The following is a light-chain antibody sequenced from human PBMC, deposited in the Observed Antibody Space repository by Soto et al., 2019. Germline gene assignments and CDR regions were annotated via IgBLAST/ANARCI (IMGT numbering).Light chain of an antibody. CDR2: DAS. CDR3: QQRSNWPPT. V-gene: IGKV3-11*01. CDR1: QSVSRY. Sequence: EIVLTQSPATLSLSPGERATLSCRASQSVSRYLAWYQQKPGQAPRLLIYDASNRATGIPVRFSGSGSGTDFTLTISSLEPEDFAVYYCQQRSNWPPTFGQVTKVEIK. J-gene: IGKJ1*01.